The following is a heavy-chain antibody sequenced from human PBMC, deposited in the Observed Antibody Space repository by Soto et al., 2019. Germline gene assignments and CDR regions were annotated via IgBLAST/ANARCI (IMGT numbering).Heavy chain of an antibody. D-gene: IGHD6-13*01. V-gene: IGHV4-34*01. Sequence: SETLSLTCAVYGGSFSGYYWSWIRQPPGKGLEWIGEINHSGSTNYNPSLKSRVTISVDTSKNQFSLKLSSVTAADTAVYYCARFLLISGWFSRSWPDDAFDIWGQGTMVTVSS. CDR1: GGSFSGYY. J-gene: IGHJ3*02. CDR3: ARFLLISGWFSRSWPDDAFDI. CDR2: INHSGST.